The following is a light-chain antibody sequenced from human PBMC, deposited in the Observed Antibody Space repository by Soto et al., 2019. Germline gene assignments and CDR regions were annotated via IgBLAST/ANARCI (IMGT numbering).Light chain of an antibody. CDR3: NSYTLSKTVI. CDR1: SSDVGAHDL. Sequence: QSALTQPASVSGSPGQSITISCSGTSSDVGAHDLVSWYQHHPDKAPKVIIFEVTKRPSGVSDRFSGSKTGNTASLTISGLEAEDEADYYCNSYTLSKTVIFGGGTKLTVL. J-gene: IGLJ2*01. V-gene: IGLV2-14*01. CDR2: EVT.